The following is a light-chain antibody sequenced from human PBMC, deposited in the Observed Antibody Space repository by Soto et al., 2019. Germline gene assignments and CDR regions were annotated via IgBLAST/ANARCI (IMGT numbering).Light chain of an antibody. Sequence: EIVLTQSPGTLSLSPGERATLSCRASQSVSSAYLAWYQHKPGQPPTLLLYAASSRVTGIPDRFSGSGSGTDSPLTISRLEPEDFGVYYCHQYGRSSTWTFGQGTKVDIK. J-gene: IGKJ1*01. CDR3: HQYGRSSTWT. CDR1: QSVSSAY. CDR2: AAS. V-gene: IGKV3-20*01.